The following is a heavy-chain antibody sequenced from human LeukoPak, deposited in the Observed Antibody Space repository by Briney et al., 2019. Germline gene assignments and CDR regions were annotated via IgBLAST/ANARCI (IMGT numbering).Heavy chain of an antibody. J-gene: IGHJ3*02. CDR2: ISSSSSYI. CDR3: ARDLLLWFGELLTTPSDAFDI. CDR1: GFTFSSYS. Sequence: PGGSLRLSCAASGFTFSSYSMNWVRQAPGKGLEWVSSISSSSSYIYYADSVKGRFTISRDNSKNTLYLQMNSLRAEDTAVYYCARDLLLWFGELLTTPSDAFDIWGQGTMVTVSS. D-gene: IGHD3-10*01. V-gene: IGHV3-21*01.